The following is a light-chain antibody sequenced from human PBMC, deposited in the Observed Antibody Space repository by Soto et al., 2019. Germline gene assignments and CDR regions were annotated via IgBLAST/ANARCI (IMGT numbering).Light chain of an antibody. CDR1: QSISSW. CDR3: QQYNSYSALT. J-gene: IGKJ4*01. V-gene: IGKV1-5*01. CDR2: DAS. Sequence: DIQMTQSPSTLSASVGDRVPITCRASQSISSWLAWYQQKPGKAPKLLIYDASSLESGVPSRFSGSGSGTEFTLTISSLQPDDFATYYCQQYNSYSALTFGGGTKVDNK.